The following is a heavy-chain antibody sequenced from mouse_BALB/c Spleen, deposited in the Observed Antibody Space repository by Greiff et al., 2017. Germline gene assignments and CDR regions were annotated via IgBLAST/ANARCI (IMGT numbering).Heavy chain of an antibody. Sequence: QVQLQQSGPELVKPGASVRISCKASGYTFTSYYIHWVKQRPGQGLEWIGWIYPGNVNTKYNEKFKGKATLTADKSSSTAYMQLSSLTSEDSAVYFCARKSSSGYVYFDYWGQGTTLTVSS. D-gene: IGHD3-1*01. CDR2: IYPGNVNT. CDR3: ARKSSSGYVYFDY. V-gene: IGHV1S56*01. J-gene: IGHJ2*01. CDR1: GYTFTSYY.